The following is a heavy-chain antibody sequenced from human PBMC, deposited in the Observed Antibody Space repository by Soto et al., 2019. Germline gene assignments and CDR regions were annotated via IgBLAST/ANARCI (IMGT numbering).Heavy chain of an antibody. CDR3: AKVGDYGDYAGDSWFDC. CDR2: INSDGSHT. J-gene: IGHJ5*01. Sequence: EVQLVESGGGLVQPGGSLRLSCAASGFTFFAYWIHWVRQVPGKGLVWVSRINSDGSHTSYADSVRGRFTISRDNSKNPVYLRLSGLPAEDTAVYYRAKVGDYGDYAGDSWFDCWGQGSLVTVSS. V-gene: IGHV3-74*01. D-gene: IGHD4-17*01. CDR1: GFTFFAYW.